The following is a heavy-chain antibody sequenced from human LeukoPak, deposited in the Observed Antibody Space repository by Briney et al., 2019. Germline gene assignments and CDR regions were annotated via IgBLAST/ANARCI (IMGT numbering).Heavy chain of an antibody. V-gene: IGHV4-59*01. D-gene: IGHD6-13*01. CDR1: GGSISSYY. J-gene: IGHJ4*02. CDR3: ARWYSSSWYGEYFDY. CDR2: IYYSGST. Sequence: PSETLSLTCTVSGGSISSYYWSWLRQPPGKGLVWIGYIYYSGSTNYNPSLKSRVTISVDTSKNQFSLKLSSVTAADTAVYYCARWYSSSWYGEYFDYWGQGTLVTVSS.